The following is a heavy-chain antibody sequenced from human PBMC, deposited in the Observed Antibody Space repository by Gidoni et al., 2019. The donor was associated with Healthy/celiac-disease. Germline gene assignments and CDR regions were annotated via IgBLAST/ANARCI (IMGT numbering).Heavy chain of an antibody. Sequence: QVQLQQWGAGLLKPSATLSLTCAVYGGSFSGYYWSWIRQPPGKGLEWIGEINHSGSTNYNPSLKSRVTISVDTSKNQFSLKLSSVTAADTAVYYCARSPIFGVVHYYYMDVWGKGTTVTVSS. CDR2: INHSGST. J-gene: IGHJ6*03. CDR3: ARSPIFGVVHYYYMDV. CDR1: GGSFSGYY. V-gene: IGHV4-34*01. D-gene: IGHD3-3*01.